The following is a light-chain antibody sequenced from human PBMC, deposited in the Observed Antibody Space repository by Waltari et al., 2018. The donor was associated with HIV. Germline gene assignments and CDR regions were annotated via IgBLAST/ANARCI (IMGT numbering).Light chain of an antibody. J-gene: IGLJ3*02. Sequence: NLMLTQPHPVSEFLGKTVTISCTGISGRIASNYVQSYQQRPGSAPTTVIFEDNQRSSGVPDRFSGSIDSSSNSASLTISRLKTEDEADYYCQSFDGITAVFGGGTKLTVL. CDR1: SGRIASNY. CDR2: EDN. V-gene: IGLV6-57*02. CDR3: QSFDGITAV.